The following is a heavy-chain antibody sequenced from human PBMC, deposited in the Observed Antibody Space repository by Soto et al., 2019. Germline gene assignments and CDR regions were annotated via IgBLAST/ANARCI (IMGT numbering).Heavy chain of an antibody. D-gene: IGHD2-15*01. V-gene: IGHV1-69*13. CDR1: GGTFSSYA. CDR3: ERAEVVVDAFLIRHYHYYGMDV. CDR2: IIPIFGTA. Sequence: SVKVSCKASGGTFSSYAISWVRQAPGQGLEWMGGIIPIFGTANYAQKFQGRVTITADESTSTAYMELSSLRSEDTAVYYCERAEVVVDAFLIRHYHYYGMDVWCQGITVTVS. J-gene: IGHJ6*02.